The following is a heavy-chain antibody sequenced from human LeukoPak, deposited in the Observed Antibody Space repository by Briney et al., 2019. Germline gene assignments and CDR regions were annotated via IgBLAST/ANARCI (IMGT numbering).Heavy chain of an antibody. V-gene: IGHV4-59*01. CDR1: GGSISSYY. CDR3: AGDNYDSSGYYPGWFDP. Sequence: PSETLSLTCTVSGGSISSYYWSWIRQPPGKGLEWIGYIYYSGSTNYNPSLKSRVTISVDTSKNQFSLKLSSVTAADTAVYYCAGDNYDSSGYYPGWFDPWGQGTLVTVSS. D-gene: IGHD3-22*01. J-gene: IGHJ5*02. CDR2: IYYSGST.